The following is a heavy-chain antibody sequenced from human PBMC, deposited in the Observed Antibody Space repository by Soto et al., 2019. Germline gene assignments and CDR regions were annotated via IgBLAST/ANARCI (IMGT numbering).Heavy chain of an antibody. D-gene: IGHD3-22*01. CDR2: IKQDGSEK. J-gene: IGHJ3*02. Sequence: PGGSLRLSCAASGFTFSSYWRSWVRQAPGKGLEWMANIKQDGSEKYYVDSVKGRFTISRDNAKNSLYLQMNSLRAEDTAVYYCARVGEYYYDSSGYYRGHDAFDIWGQGTMVTVSS. V-gene: IGHV3-7*01. CDR3: ARVGEYYYDSSGYYRGHDAFDI. CDR1: GFTFSSYW.